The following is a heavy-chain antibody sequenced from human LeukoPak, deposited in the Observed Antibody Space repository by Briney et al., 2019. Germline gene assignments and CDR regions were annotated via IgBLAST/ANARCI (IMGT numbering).Heavy chain of an antibody. Sequence: PGGSLRLSCAASGFTFSSYEMTWVRQAPGKGLEWLSVIGTSGRPIYYADSVKGRFTISRDNAKNSLYLQMNSLRAEDTAVYYCARAYSSGCNWGQGTLVTVSS. CDR3: ARAYSSGCN. V-gene: IGHV3-48*03. D-gene: IGHD6-19*01. CDR1: GFTFSSYE. CDR2: IGTSGRPI. J-gene: IGHJ4*02.